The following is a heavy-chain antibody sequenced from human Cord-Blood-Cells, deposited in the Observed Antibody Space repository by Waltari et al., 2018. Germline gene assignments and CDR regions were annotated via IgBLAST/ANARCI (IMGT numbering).Heavy chain of an antibody. CDR3: ARVSPAGDSRLSYWFDP. Sequence: QVQLVQSGAEVKKPGSSVKVSCKASGGTFSSYAISWVRQAPGQGREWRGGINPIFGTANYAQKFQGRVTITADESTSTAYMELSSLRSEDTAVYYCARVSPAGDSRLSYWFDPWGQGTLVTVSS. V-gene: IGHV1-69*01. CDR2: INPIFGTA. CDR1: GGTFSSYA. J-gene: IGHJ5*02. D-gene: IGHD7-27*01.